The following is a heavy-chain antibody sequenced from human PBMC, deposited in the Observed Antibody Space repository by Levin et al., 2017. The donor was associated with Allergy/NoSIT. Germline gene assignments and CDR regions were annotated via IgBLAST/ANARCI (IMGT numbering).Heavy chain of an antibody. Sequence: PSETLSLTCAVSGASISGNTFHWGWIRQTPGKGLEWIGLISESAITRYNPSLQSRVILSVDTSKNQFSMKLGSVTAADTAVYYCARRVDVSGSYPRDNWFDPWGQGTLVTVSA. V-gene: IGHV4-39*01. CDR2: ISESAIT. CDR1: GASISGNTFH. J-gene: IGHJ5*02. CDR3: ARRVDVSGSYPRDNWFDP. D-gene: IGHD3-10*01.